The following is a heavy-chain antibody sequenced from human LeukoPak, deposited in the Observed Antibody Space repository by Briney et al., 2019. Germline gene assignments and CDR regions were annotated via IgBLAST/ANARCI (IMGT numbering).Heavy chain of an antibody. J-gene: IGHJ6*03. Sequence: PSETLSLTCTVSGYSISSGYFWGWIRQPPGKGLECIGTIYHSGSTYYNPSLKSRVTISVDTSKNQFSLKLSSVTAADTAVYYCARGYRGSGWYNKAIGYYYYYMDVWGKGTTVTISS. CDR1: GYSISSGYF. CDR2: IYHSGST. V-gene: IGHV4-38-2*02. D-gene: IGHD6-19*01. CDR3: ARGYRGSGWYNKAIGYYYYYMDV.